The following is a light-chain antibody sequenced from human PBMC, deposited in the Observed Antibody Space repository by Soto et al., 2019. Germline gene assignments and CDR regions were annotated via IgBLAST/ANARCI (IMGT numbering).Light chain of an antibody. Sequence: EIVLTQSPGTLSLSPGERATLSCRASQSVSSSYLAWYQQKPGQAPRLLTYGASSRATGIPDRFRGSGSGTDFTLTISRLEPEDFAVYYCQQYGSSPPLTFGGGTKVEI. CDR2: GAS. J-gene: IGKJ4*01. CDR3: QQYGSSPPLT. CDR1: QSVSSSY. V-gene: IGKV3-20*01.